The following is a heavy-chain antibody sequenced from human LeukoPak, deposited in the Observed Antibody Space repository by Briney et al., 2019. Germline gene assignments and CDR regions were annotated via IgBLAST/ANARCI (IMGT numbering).Heavy chain of an antibody. J-gene: IGHJ3*02. CDR2: ISYDGSNK. D-gene: IGHD4-17*01. Sequence: GRSLRLSCAASGFTFSSYGMHWVRQAPGKGLEWVAVISYDGSNKYYADSVKGRFTISRDNSKNTLYLQMNSLRAEDTAVYYCAYGAYGSGAFDIWGQGTMVTVSS. CDR3: AYGAYGSGAFDI. CDR1: GFTFSSYG. V-gene: IGHV3-30*03.